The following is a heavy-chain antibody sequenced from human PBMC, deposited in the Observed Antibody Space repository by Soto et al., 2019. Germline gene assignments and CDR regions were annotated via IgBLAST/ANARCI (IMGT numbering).Heavy chain of an antibody. CDR3: ARVRGTRYSSGWNDY. D-gene: IGHD6-19*01. CDR1: GFTFSTYS. J-gene: IGHJ4*02. Sequence: EVQLVESGGGLVQPGGSLRLSCAASGFTFSTYSMTWVRRAPGKGLEWVSYIGGTVGSIYYADSAKGRFTISRDNAKSLLYLQLSSLRDADTDVYYCARVRGTRYSSGWNDYWGQGTLVTVSS. V-gene: IGHV3-48*02. CDR2: IGGTVGSI.